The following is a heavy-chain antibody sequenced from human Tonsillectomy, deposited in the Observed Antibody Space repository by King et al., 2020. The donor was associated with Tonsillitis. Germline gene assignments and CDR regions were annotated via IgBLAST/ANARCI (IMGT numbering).Heavy chain of an antibody. CDR1: GFTFSSYE. J-gene: IGHJ3*02. CDR3: AREGIDYYDSSGYYRVVAFDI. Sequence: VQLVESGGGLVQPGGSLRLSCAASGFTFSSYEMNWVRQAPGKGLEWVSYISSSGSTIYDADSVKGRFTISRDNAKNSLYLQMNSLRAEDTAVYYCAREGIDYYDSSGYYRVVAFDIWGQGTMVTVSS. V-gene: IGHV3-48*03. CDR2: ISSSGSTI. D-gene: IGHD3-22*01.